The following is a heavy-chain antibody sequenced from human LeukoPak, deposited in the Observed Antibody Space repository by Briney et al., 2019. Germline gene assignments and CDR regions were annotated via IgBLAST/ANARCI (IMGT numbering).Heavy chain of an antibody. V-gene: IGHV3-20*04. CDR3: ASMTTVTALDAFDI. CDR2: INWNGGST. D-gene: IGHD4-17*01. J-gene: IGHJ3*02. Sequence: GGSLRLSCAASGFNFGDYGMSWVRQAPGKGLEWVSAINWNGGSTGYADSVKGRFTISRDNSKNSLYLQMNSLRAEDTAVYYCASMTTVTALDAFDIWGQGTMVTVPS. CDR1: GFNFGDYG.